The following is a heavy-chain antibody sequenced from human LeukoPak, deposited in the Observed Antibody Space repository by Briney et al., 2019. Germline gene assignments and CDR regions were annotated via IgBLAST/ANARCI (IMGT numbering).Heavy chain of an antibody. D-gene: IGHD1-14*01. CDR1: GFTFTTYW. V-gene: IGHV3-7*01. CDR3: ARARNGPHYFDY. J-gene: IGHJ4*02. Sequence: GGSLRLSCAASGFTFTTYWMIWVRQAPGKGLEWVANIKQDGSGKFYVDSVKGRFTISRDNAKNSLYLQMNSLIAEDTAVYYCARARNGPHYFDYWGQGTLVTVSS. CDR2: IKQDGSGK.